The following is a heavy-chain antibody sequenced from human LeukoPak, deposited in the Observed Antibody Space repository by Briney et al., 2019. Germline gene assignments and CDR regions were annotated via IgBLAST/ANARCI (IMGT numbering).Heavy chain of an antibody. V-gene: IGHV4-61*02. CDR1: GGSISSGSYY. J-gene: IGHJ4*02. CDR2: IYTSGST. CDR3: ARSGKKTDY. Sequence: PSQTLSLTCTVSGGSISSGSYYWSWIRQPAGKGLEWIGRIYTSGSTNYNPPLKSRVTISVDTSKNQFSLKLSSVTAADTAVYYCARSGKKTDYWGQGTLVTVSS.